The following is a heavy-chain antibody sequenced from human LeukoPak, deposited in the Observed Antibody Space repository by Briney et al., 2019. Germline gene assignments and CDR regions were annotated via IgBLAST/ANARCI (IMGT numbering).Heavy chain of an antibody. CDR3: AKDAYDCSSTSCYWRGYYYHYMDV. V-gene: IGHV3-23*01. Sequence: QPGGSLRLSCAASGFTFSSYAMSWVRQAPGKGLGWVSAISGSGGSTYYADSVKGRFTISRDNSKNTLYLQMNSLRAEDTAVYYCAKDAYDCSSTSCYWRGYYYHYMDVWGKGTTVTVSS. CDR1: GFTFSSYA. D-gene: IGHD2-2*01. J-gene: IGHJ6*03. CDR2: ISGSGGST.